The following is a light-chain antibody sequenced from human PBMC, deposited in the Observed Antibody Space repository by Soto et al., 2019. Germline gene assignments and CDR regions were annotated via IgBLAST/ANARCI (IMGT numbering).Light chain of an antibody. V-gene: IGKV1-39*01. CDR2: AAS. CDR3: RQTYNPPLT. CDR1: QNIRIY. J-gene: IGKJ1*01. Sequence: DIQMTQSPSSLSASVGDTVTITCRASQNIRIYLNWYQHKPGTAPKLLIYAASNLQSGVPSRFSGSASGTHFSLTINNLQPEDFATYYCRQTYNPPLTFGQGTKVDIK.